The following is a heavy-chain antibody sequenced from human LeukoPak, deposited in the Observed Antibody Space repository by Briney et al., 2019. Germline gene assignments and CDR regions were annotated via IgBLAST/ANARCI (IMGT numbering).Heavy chain of an antibody. J-gene: IGHJ4*02. Sequence: GGSLRLSCAVSRFTFSSYSMNWVRHAPGEGLEWVAIMWYDGSNKYYTDSVKGRFTISRDNSKTTLYLQMNSLRVEDTAVYYCAREDTALVIAYWGQGTLVTVSS. CDR3: AREDTALVIAY. CDR2: MWYDGSNK. CDR1: RFTFSSYS. V-gene: IGHV3-33*08. D-gene: IGHD5-18*01.